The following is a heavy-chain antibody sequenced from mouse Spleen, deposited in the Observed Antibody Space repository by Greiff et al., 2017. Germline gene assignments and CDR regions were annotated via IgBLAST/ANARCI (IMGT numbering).Heavy chain of an antibody. CDR2: INPSTGGT. CDR1: GYSFTGYY. V-gene: IGHV1-42*01. D-gene: IGHD2-12*01. J-gene: IGHJ2*01. Sequence: EVQLQQSGPELVKPGASVKISCKASGYSFTGYYMNWVKQSPEKSLEWIGEINPSTGGTTYNQKFKAKATLTVDKSSSTAYMQLKSLTSEDSAVYYCSYSYYSYGLDYWGQGTTLTVSS. CDR3: SYSYYSYGLDY.